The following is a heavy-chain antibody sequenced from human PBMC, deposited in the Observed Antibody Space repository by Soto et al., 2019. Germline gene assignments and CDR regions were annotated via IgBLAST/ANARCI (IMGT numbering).Heavy chain of an antibody. CDR1: GYTFTSYG. D-gene: IGHD6-13*01. J-gene: IGHJ4*02. V-gene: IGHV1-18*01. CDR2: ISAYNGNT. CDR3: STPARGQQLDTD. Sequence: AAVKVSCKASGYTFTSYGISWVRQAPGQGLEWMGWISAYNGNTNHAQKLQGRVTMTTDSSTSTAYMELRSLSSDDTAVYYCSTPARGQQLDTDWGQVTLVTVSS.